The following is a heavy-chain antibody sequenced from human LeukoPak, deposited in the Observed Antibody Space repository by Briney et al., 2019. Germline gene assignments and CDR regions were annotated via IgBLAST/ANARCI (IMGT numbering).Heavy chain of an antibody. Sequence: GGSLRLSCAASGFTFSSYAMSWVRQAPGKGLEWVSAISGSGGSTYYADSVKGRFTISRDNSKNTLYLQMNSLRAEDTAVYYCARGEISDIVVVPAAAEDAFDIWGQGTMVTVSS. D-gene: IGHD2-2*01. J-gene: IGHJ3*02. CDR1: GFTFSSYA. V-gene: IGHV3-23*01. CDR3: ARGEISDIVVVPAAAEDAFDI. CDR2: ISGSGGST.